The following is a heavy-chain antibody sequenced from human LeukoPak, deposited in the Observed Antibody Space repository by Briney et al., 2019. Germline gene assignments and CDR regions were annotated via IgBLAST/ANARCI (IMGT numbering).Heavy chain of an antibody. CDR2: ISGSSGII. D-gene: IGHD2/OR15-2a*01. Sequence: GGSLRLSCAASGFTFNTYTMNWVRQAPGKGLEWVSYISGSSGIIDYANSVKGRFTISRDNSKNTLSLQLNSLRAEDTAVYYCVSFYETYWGRGTLVTVSS. J-gene: IGHJ4*02. CDR1: GFTFNTYT. CDR3: VSFYETY. V-gene: IGHV3-48*01.